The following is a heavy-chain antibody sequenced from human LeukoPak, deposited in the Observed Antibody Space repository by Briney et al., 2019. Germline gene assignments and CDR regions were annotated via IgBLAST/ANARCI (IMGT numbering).Heavy chain of an antibody. CDR1: GGSISSYY. D-gene: IGHD4-11*01. J-gene: IGHJ4*02. Sequence: PSETLSLTCTVSGGSISSYYWSWIRQPPGKGLEWIGYIYYSGSTNYNPSLRSRVTISVDTSKNQCSLKLTSVTAADTAVYYFARGGSNYWYYFDYWGQGTLVTVSS. CDR2: IYYSGST. V-gene: IGHV4-59*01. CDR3: ARGGSNYWYYFDY.